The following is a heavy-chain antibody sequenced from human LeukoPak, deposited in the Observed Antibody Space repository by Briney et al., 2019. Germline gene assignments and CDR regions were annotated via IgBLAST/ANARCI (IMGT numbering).Heavy chain of an antibody. Sequence: KASETLSLTCAVSGGSISSGGYYWSWIRQHPGKGLEWIGYIYYSGNTYYNPSLKSRVTISVDTSKNQFSLRLTSVTAADTAVYYCARGDGITTWDYWGQGTLVTVSS. D-gene: IGHD4-11*01. CDR3: ARGDGITTWDY. V-gene: IGHV4-31*11. CDR1: GGSISSGGYY. CDR2: IYYSGNT. J-gene: IGHJ4*02.